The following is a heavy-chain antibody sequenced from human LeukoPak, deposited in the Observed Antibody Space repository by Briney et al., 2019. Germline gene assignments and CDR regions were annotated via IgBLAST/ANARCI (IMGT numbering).Heavy chain of an antibody. CDR2: IYYSGST. CDR3: AKESTVTDWYFDL. D-gene: IGHD4-17*01. Sequence: SETLSLTCTVSGGSISSSSYYWGWIRQPPGKGLEWIGSIYYSGSTYYNPSLKSRVTISVDTSKNQFSLKLSSVTAADTAVYYCAKESTVTDWYFDLWGRGTLVTVSS. J-gene: IGHJ2*01. CDR1: GGSISSSSYY. V-gene: IGHV4-39*02.